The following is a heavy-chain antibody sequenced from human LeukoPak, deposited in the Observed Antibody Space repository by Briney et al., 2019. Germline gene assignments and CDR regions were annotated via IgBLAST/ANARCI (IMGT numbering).Heavy chain of an antibody. D-gene: IGHD1-20*01. J-gene: IGHJ5*02. V-gene: IGHV3-30*02. CDR3: AKDYGITGTGGAWLDP. Sequence: GGSLRLSCAASGFTFNSYGMHWVRQAPGKGLEWVAVIRYDGSKKYYADSVTGRFTISRDNSKNTLFLQMNSLRAEDMAVYYCAKDYGITGTGGAWLDPWGQGTLVTVSS. CDR1: GFTFNSYG. CDR2: IRYDGSKK.